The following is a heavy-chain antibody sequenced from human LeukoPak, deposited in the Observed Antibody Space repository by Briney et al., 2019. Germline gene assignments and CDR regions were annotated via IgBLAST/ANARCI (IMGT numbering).Heavy chain of an antibody. Sequence: GESLRLSCAASGFTFSSSSMNWVRQAPGKGLEWVSYISSSSSTIYYTDSGKGRFTISRDNAKNLLYLQMNNLRAEDTAVYYCARSRDKNTYGYAYWGQGTLVTVSS. D-gene: IGHD5-18*01. CDR1: GFTFSSSS. CDR2: ISSSSSTI. CDR3: ARSRDKNTYGYAY. J-gene: IGHJ4*02. V-gene: IGHV3-48*01.